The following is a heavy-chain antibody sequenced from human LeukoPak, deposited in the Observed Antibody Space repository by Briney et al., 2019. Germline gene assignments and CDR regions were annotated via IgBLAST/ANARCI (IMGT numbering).Heavy chain of an antibody. CDR1: GFTFSSYE. V-gene: IGHV3-48*03. CDR3: ARGLSPNYYDSSGYYYEIGY. D-gene: IGHD3-22*01. J-gene: IGHJ4*02. CDR2: ISSSGSII. Sequence: GGSLRLSCAASGFTFSSYEISWVRQAPGKGLEWVSYISSSGSIIYYADSVKGRFTISRDNAKNSLYLQMNSLRAEDTAVYYCARGLSPNYYDSSGYYYEIGYWGQGTLVTVSS.